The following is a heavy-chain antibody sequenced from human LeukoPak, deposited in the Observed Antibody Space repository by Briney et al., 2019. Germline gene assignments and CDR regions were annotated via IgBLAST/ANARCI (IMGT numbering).Heavy chain of an antibody. CDR1: GFTFSSYE. D-gene: IGHD6-13*01. J-gene: IGHJ1*01. Sequence: GGSLRRSCAASGFTFSSYEMTWVRQVPGKGLEWISYISSSGSTIYYADSVKGRFTISRDNAKKSLYLQMNSLRAEDTAVCYCARPSRPYRSSEYFQHWGQGTLVIVSS. CDR3: ARPSRPYRSSEYFQH. CDR2: ISSSGSTI. V-gene: IGHV3-48*03.